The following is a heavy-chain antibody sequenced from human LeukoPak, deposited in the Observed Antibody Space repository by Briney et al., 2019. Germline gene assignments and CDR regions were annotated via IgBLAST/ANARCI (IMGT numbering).Heavy chain of an antibody. CDR3: ARDLGYYGSGSLDY. D-gene: IGHD3-10*01. CDR2: IFHSGST. V-gene: IGHV4-39*07. J-gene: IGHJ4*02. Sequence: SETLSLTCTVSGDSIFSTTYYWGWIRQPPGKGLEWIGSIFHSGSTYYNPSLKSRVTISVDTSKNQFSLKLSSVTAADTAVYYCARDLGYYGSGSLDYWGQGTLVTVSS. CDR1: GDSIFSTTYY.